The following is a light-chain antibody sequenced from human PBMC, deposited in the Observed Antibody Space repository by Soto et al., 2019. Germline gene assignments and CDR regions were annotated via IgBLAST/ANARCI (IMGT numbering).Light chain of an antibody. J-gene: IGKJ4*01. V-gene: IGKV3-15*01. CDR3: QHYNERPLT. CDR1: QSIRTN. CDR2: GAS. Sequence: EIVMTQSPATLSVSPGERATLSCRASQSIRTNFAWYQQKPGQAPRHLIFGASTRAIAIPARFSGSGSGTEFTLPISNPQSEDFAVYYCQHYNERPLTFGGGTKVEIK.